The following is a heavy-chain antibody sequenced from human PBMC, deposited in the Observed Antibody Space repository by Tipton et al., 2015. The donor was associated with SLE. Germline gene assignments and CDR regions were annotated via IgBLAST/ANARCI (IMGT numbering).Heavy chain of an antibody. CDR1: GFNFNSYA. V-gene: IGHV3-30*04. CDR3: ARELGIRGVTGCYTDV. Sequence: SLRLSCAASGFNFNSYAVHWVRQAPGKGLEWVAVISYDGGSEYYADPVKGRFTISRDNSKNTLYLQMNSLRGEDTALYYCARELGIRGVTGCYTDVRGKGTTVTVSS. J-gene: IGHJ6*03. D-gene: IGHD3-10*01. CDR2: ISYDGGSE.